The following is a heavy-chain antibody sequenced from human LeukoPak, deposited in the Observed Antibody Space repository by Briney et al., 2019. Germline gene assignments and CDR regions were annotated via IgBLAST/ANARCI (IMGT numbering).Heavy chain of an antibody. V-gene: IGHV5-51*01. CDR3: ARQGVQYYDILTGYFPFDY. CDR1: GYSFTSYW. D-gene: IGHD3-9*01. CDR2: IYPGDSDT. J-gene: IGHJ4*02. Sequence: GESLKISCKGSGYSFTSYWIGWVRQMPGKGLEWMGIIYPGDSDTRYSPSFQRQVTISADKSISTAYLQWSSLKASDTAMYYCARQGVQYYDILTGYFPFDYWGQGTLVTVSS.